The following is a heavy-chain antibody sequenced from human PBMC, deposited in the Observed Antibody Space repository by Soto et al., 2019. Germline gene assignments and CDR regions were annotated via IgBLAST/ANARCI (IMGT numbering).Heavy chain of an antibody. V-gene: IGHV3-23*01. CDR2: ISGSGGST. CDR1: GFTFSSYA. J-gene: IGHJ4*02. Sequence: GGSLRLSCAASGFTFSSYAMSWVRQAPGKGLEWVSAISGSGGSTYYADSVKGRFTISRDNSKNTLYLQMNSLRAEDTAVYYCATLTAVVHEFDYWGQGTLVTVSS. D-gene: IGHD2-15*01. CDR3: ATLTAVVHEFDY.